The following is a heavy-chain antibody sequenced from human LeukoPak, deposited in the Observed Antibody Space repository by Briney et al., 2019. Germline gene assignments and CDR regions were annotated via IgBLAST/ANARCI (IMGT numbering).Heavy chain of an antibody. V-gene: IGHV3-23*01. Sequence: SGGSLRLSCAASGFTFSTYPMNWVRQAPGKGLEWVSTISGSGGSTYYADSVKGRFTISRDNSKNTLYLQINSLRAEDTAVYYCAKCMSGSGVCLNFDSWGQGILVTVSS. CDR2: ISGSGGST. CDR1: GFTFSTYP. CDR3: AKCMSGSGVCLNFDS. J-gene: IGHJ4*02. D-gene: IGHD2-21*02.